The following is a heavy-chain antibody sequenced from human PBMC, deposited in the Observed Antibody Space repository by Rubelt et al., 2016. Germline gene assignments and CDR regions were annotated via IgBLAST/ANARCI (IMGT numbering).Heavy chain of an antibody. CDR1: GYTFTSYY. D-gene: IGHD5-12*01. CDR2: INPSGGST. V-gene: IGHV1-46*01. Sequence: QVQLVQSGAEVKKPGASVKVSCKASGYTFTSYYMHWVRQAPGQGLEWMGIINPSGGSTSYAQKFQGRVTMTRATATSTVYMELSRLTSDDTAVYYCARGNSGYDYGLDYWGQGTLVTVSS. CDR3: ARGNSGYDYGLDY. J-gene: IGHJ4*02.